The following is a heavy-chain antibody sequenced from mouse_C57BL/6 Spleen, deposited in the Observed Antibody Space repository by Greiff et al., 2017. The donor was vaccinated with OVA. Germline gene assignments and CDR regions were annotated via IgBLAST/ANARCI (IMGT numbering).Heavy chain of an antibody. CDR1: GYTFTRYW. CDR3: ARTIRDSPVYY. CDR2: IDPSDSYT. V-gene: IGHV1-69*01. Sequence: QVQLQQPGAELVMPGASVKLSCKASGYTFTRYWMHWVKQRPGQGLEWIGEIDPSDSYTNYTQKFKGKSTLTVDKSSSTAYMQLSSLTSDDSAVYYCARTIRDSPVYYWGQGTTLTVSS. J-gene: IGHJ2*01.